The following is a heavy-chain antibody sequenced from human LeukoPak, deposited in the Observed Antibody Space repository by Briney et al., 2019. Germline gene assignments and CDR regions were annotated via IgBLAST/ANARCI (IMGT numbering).Heavy chain of an antibody. CDR1: GFTFSSYW. CDR3: ARDYYYGSGSYSSDY. D-gene: IGHD3-10*01. J-gene: IGHJ4*02. V-gene: IGHV3-7*01. Sequence: GGSLRLSCAASGFTFSSYWMSWVRQAPGKGLEWVANIKQDGSEKYYVDSVKGRFTISRDNAKNSLYLQMNSLRAEDTAVYYCARDYYYGSGSYSSDYWGQGTLVTVSS. CDR2: IKQDGSEK.